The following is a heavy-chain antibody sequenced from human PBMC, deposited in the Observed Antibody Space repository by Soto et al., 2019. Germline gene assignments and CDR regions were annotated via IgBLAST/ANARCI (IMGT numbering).Heavy chain of an antibody. CDR2: FDREDDEP. CDR1: GYSLSELS. D-gene: IGHD3-22*01. CDR3: ASESSGYYNYYYYGMDV. J-gene: IGHJ6*02. V-gene: IGHV1-24*01. Sequence: GASVKVSCKVSGYSLSELSIHWVRQPPGKGLEWMGGFDREDDEPFYAQKFQGRVSMTEDTSTDTAYMALSGLTSEDTAVYYCASESSGYYNYYYYGMDVWGQGTTVTVSS.